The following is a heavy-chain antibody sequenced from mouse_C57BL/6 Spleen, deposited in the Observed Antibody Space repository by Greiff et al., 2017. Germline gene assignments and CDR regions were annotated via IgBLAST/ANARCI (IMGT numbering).Heavy chain of an antibody. Sequence: EVKLMESGGGLVQPKGSLKLSCAASGFSFNTYAMNWVRQAPGKGLEWVARIRSKSNNYATYYADSVKDRFTISRDDSESMLYLQMNNLKTEDTAMYYCVRQRGNHWYFDVWGTGTTVTVSS. J-gene: IGHJ1*03. V-gene: IGHV10-1*01. CDR1: GFSFNTYA. CDR2: IRSKSNNYAT. CDR3: VRQRGNHWYFDV. D-gene: IGHD2-1*01.